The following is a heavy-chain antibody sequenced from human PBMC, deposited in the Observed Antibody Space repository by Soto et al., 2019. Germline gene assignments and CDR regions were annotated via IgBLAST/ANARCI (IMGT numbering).Heavy chain of an antibody. D-gene: IGHD6-13*01. J-gene: IGHJ4*02. CDR2: INHSGST. CDR3: AAYSSSWVLNVY. V-gene: IGHV4-34*01. CDR1: GGSFSGYY. Sequence: QVQLQQWGAGLLKPSETLSLTCAVYGGSFSGYYWSWIRQPPGKGLEWIGEINHSGSTNYNPSLKSRVTISVDTSKNQFSVKLSSVTAADTAVYYCAAYSSSWVLNVYWGQGTLVTVSS.